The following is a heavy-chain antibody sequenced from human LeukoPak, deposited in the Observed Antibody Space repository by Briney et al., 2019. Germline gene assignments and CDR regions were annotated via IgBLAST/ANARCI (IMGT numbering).Heavy chain of an antibody. CDR2: INPNSSGA. CDR1: GYTFTGYY. D-gene: IGHD3-10*01. J-gene: IGHJ4*02. CDR3: ARNPYYGSGSPPGGRY. V-gene: IGHV1-2*02. Sequence: ASVKVSCKASGYTFTGYYIHWVRQAPGQGLEWMGWINPNSSGAKYAQKFQARVTLTSDTSINTAYMELSRLRSDDTAVYYCARNPYYGSGSPPGGRYWGQGTLVTVSS.